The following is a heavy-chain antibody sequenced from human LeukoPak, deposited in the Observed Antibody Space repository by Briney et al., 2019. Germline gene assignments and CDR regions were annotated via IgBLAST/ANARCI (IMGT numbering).Heavy chain of an antibody. D-gene: IGHD6-19*01. CDR3: ARSVPGYPDDYFAY. J-gene: IGHJ4*02. Sequence: GGSLRLSCAASGFTFSRHWMSWVRQAPGKGLERVAHMNQDGSAIYSVDSVKGRFTISRDNDKNSLYLQMNGLTVADTAVYYCARSVPGYPDDYFAYWGQGTLVTVSS. CDR1: GFTFSRHW. V-gene: IGHV3-7*01. CDR2: MNQDGSAI.